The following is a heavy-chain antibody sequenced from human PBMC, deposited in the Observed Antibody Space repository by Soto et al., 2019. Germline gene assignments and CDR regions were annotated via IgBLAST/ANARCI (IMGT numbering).Heavy chain of an antibody. CDR2: IYYSGNT. CDR3: ARKGAAASYSHYYMDV. J-gene: IGHJ6*03. CDR1: GGSISPYY. Sequence: QVQLQESGPGLVKPSETLSLTCTVSGGSISPYYWSWIRQPPGKGLEWIGYIYYSGNTNYNPSLEKRVTLLVDTFRDPFSPKLAPVTAADTAVYYCARKGAAASYSHYYMDVWGRGTTVTVSS. D-gene: IGHD6-13*01. V-gene: IGHV4-59*01.